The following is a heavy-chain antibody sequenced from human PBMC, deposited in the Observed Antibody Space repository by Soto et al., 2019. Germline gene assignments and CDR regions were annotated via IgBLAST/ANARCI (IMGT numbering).Heavy chain of an antibody. CDR3: ARQDAPCSGGSCYDFDY. V-gene: IGHV5-10-1*01. J-gene: IGHJ4*02. CDR1: GYSFSSYW. D-gene: IGHD2-15*01. Sequence: AGEPLKISCNGSGYSFSSYWISWVRQMPGKGLGWMGRIDPSDSYTNYSPSFQGHVTISADKSISTAYLQWSSLKASDTAMYYCARQDAPCSGGSCYDFDYWGQGTLVTVSS. CDR2: IDPSDSYT.